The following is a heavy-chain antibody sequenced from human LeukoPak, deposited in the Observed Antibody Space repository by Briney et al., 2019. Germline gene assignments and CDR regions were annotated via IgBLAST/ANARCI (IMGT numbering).Heavy chain of an antibody. CDR2: IGTAGDT. CDR1: GFTFSSYD. J-gene: IGHJ6*03. Sequence: GGSLRLSCAASGFTFSSYDMHWVRQATGKGLEWVSAIGTAGDTYYPGSVKGRFTISRENAKNSLYLQMNSLRAGDTAVYFCARDRHVPGLYYYYMDVWGKGTMVTVSS. CDR3: ARDRHVPGLYYYYMDV. V-gene: IGHV3-13*01. D-gene: IGHD6-6*01.